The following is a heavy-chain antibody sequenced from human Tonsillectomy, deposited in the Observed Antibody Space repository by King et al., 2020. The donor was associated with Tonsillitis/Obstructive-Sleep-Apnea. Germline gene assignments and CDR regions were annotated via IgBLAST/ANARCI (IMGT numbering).Heavy chain of an antibody. J-gene: IGHJ4*02. V-gene: IGHV4-39*01. CDR3: ARQGSGGFDS. CDR1: GGSITSSSHY. CDR2: IYYSGYT. Sequence: LQLQESGPRLVKPSETLSLTCTVSGGSITSSSHYWGWIRQPPGKGLEWIGTIYYSGYTFYNPSLKSRLTMSVDTSKNEFSLNLTSVTASDTAVYYCARQGSGGFDSWGREPWSPSPQ. D-gene: IGHD3-10*01.